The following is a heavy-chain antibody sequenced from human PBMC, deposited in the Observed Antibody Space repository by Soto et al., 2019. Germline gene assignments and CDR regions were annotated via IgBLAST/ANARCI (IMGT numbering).Heavy chain of an antibody. J-gene: IGHJ5*02. Sequence: QVQLVQSGAEVKKPGSSVKVSCKASGGTFSSYAISWVRQAPGQGLEWMGGIIPIFGTANYAQKFQGRVTMTADESTSTAYMELSSLRSEDTAVYYCARDWIVVVPAASGPRWFDPWGQGTPVTVSS. CDR3: ARDWIVVVPAASGPRWFDP. CDR2: IIPIFGTA. D-gene: IGHD2-2*01. V-gene: IGHV1-69*01. CDR1: GGTFSSYA.